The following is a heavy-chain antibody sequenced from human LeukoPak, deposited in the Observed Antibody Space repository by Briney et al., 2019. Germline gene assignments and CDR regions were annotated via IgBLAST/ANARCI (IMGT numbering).Heavy chain of an antibody. CDR1: GGSISSYY. Sequence: SETLSLTCTVSGGSISSYYWSWIRQSPGKGLEWIGYISYRGSTKYNLSLKSRVTISVDTSKNQFSPKLNSVIAADTAVYYCARGFDGVAGWFDPWGQGTLVTVSS. V-gene: IGHV4-59*01. J-gene: IGHJ5*02. CDR2: ISYRGST. CDR3: ARGFDGVAGWFDP. D-gene: IGHD3-9*01.